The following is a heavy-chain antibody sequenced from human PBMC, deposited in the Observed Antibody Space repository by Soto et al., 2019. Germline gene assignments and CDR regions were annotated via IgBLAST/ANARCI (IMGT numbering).Heavy chain of an antibody. CDR1: GYTLTELS. Sequence: ASVKVSCKVSGYTLTELSMHWVRQAPGKGLEWMGGFDPEDGETIYAQKFQGRVTMTEDTSTDTAYMKLSSLRSEDTAVYYCATNYYDSSGSGAFDIWGQGTMVTVSS. J-gene: IGHJ3*02. CDR2: FDPEDGET. CDR3: ATNYYDSSGSGAFDI. D-gene: IGHD3-22*01. V-gene: IGHV1-24*01.